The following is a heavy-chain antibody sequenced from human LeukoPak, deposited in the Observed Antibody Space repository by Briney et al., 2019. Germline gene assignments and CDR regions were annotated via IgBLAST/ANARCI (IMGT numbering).Heavy chain of an antibody. CDR3: ARLLKRLNYYGSGSGNWSDP. J-gene: IGHJ5*02. D-gene: IGHD3-10*01. CDR1: GGSFSGYY. CDR2: IYTSGST. V-gene: IGHV4-4*07. Sequence: PSETLSLTCAVSGGSFSGYYWSWIRQPAGKGLEWIGRIYTSGSTNYNPSLKSRVTISVDTSKNQFSLKLSSVTAADTAVYYCARLLKRLNYYGSGSGNWSDPWGQGTLVTVSS.